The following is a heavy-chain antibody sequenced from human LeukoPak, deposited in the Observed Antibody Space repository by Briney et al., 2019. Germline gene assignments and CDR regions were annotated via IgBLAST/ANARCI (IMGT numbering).Heavy chain of an antibody. D-gene: IGHD6-19*01. CDR3: ARQRYSSGWYVVY. V-gene: IGHV4-39*01. CDR1: GGSISSSSYY. Sequence: SETLSLTCTVSGGSISSSSYYWGWIRQPPGKGLEWIGSIYYSGSTYYNPSLKSRVTISVDTSKNQFSLKLSSVTAADTAVYYCARQRYSSGWYVVYWGQGTLVTVSS. J-gene: IGHJ4*02. CDR2: IYYSGST.